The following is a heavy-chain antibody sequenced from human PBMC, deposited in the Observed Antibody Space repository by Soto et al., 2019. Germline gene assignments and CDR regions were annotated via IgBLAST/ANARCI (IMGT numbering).Heavy chain of an antibody. CDR2: ITSRSLYI. CDR1: GSTFSAYR. V-gene: IGHV3-21*01. CDR3: ARDVFDSSGYYLYSFDY. D-gene: IGHD3-22*01. J-gene: IGHJ4*02. Sequence: KTGGSLRLSCAASGSTFSAYRMNWVRQTPGKGLEWVSSITSRSLYIYYADSVKGRFTISRDDAKNSLYLQMNSLRAEDTAVYYCARDVFDSSGYYLYSFDYWGQGALVTVSS.